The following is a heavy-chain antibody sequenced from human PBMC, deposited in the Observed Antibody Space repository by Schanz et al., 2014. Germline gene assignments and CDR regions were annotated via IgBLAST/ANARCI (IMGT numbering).Heavy chain of an antibody. J-gene: IGHJ4*02. CDR3: AKDHAGSDILTALGN. CDR2: IISILGIP. CDR1: GYTFTNFF. D-gene: IGHD3-9*01. Sequence: QVHLVQSGAEVHKPGASLKISCKASGYTFTNFFLHWVRQVPGQGLEWLGRIISILGIPNYAQKFQGRVTMTTDTSTGTAYMELTSLRSEDTAVYYCAKDHAGSDILTALGNWGQGTLVTVSS. V-gene: IGHV1-46*01.